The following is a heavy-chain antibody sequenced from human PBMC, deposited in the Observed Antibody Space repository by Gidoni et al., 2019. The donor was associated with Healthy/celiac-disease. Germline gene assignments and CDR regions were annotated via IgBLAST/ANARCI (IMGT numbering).Heavy chain of an antibody. J-gene: IGHJ4*02. V-gene: IGHV3-9*01. CDR2: ISWNSGSI. D-gene: IGHD3-10*01. CDR3: AKDRRGFFDY. Sequence: EVQLVESGGGLVQPGRSLRLSCAASGFTFDDYAMHWVRQAPGKGLEWVSGISWNSGSIGYADSVKGRFTISRDNAKNSLYLQMNSLRADDTALYYCAKDRRGFFDYWGQGTLVTVSS. CDR1: GFTFDDYA.